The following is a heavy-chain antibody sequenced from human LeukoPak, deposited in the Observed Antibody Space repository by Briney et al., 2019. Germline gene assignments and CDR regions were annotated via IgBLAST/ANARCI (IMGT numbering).Heavy chain of an antibody. CDR1: GYSFTSYW. CDR3: ARQRWLAADAFDI. D-gene: IGHD6-19*01. J-gene: IGHJ3*02. V-gene: IGHV5-51*01. CDR2: IYPGDSDT. Sequence: GESLKISCKGSGYSFTSYWIGWVRQMPGKGLEWMGIIYPGDSDTRYSPSFQGQVTISADKSISTAYLQWSSLKASDSAMYYCARQRWLAADAFDIWGQATMVTVPS.